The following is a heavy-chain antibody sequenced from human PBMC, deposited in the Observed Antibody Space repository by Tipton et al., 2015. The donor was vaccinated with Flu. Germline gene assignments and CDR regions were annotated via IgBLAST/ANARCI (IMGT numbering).Heavy chain of an antibody. V-gene: IGHV3-48*03. Sequence: SLRLSCAASGFTFSSYEMNWVRQAPGKGLEWVSYISSSGSTIYYADSVKGRFTISRDNAKNSLYLQMNSLRAEDTAVYYCAREGHDYVWGSYQGGFDPWGQGTLVTVSS. D-gene: IGHD3-16*02. CDR3: AREGHDYVWGSYQGGFDP. J-gene: IGHJ5*02. CDR2: ISSSGSTI. CDR1: GFTFSSYE.